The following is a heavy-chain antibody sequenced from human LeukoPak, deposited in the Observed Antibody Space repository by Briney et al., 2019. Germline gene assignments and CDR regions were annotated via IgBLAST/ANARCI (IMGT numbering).Heavy chain of an antibody. Sequence: ASVKVSCKASGYTFTSYAMHWVRQARGQRRECMGWINAGNGNTKYSQEFQGRVTITRDTSASTAYMELSSLRSEDMAVYYCARGLEEGWFDPWGQGTLVTVSS. J-gene: IGHJ5*02. CDR1: GYTFTSYA. V-gene: IGHV1-3*03. CDR3: ARGLEEGWFDP. CDR2: INAGNGNT.